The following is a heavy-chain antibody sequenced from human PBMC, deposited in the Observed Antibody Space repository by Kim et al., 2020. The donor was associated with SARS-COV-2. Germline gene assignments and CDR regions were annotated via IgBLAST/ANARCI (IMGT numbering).Heavy chain of an antibody. D-gene: IGHD1-1*01. J-gene: IGHJ5*02. CDR1: GGTFSSYA. CDR2: IIPIFGTA. CDR3: ARDRRVQLERWDWFDP. V-gene: IGHV1-69*13. Sequence: SVKVSCKASGGTFSSYAISWVRQAPGQGLEWMGGIIPIFGTANYAQKFQDRVTITADESTSTAYMELSSLRSEDTAVYYCARDRRVQLERWDWFDPWGQGTLVTVSS.